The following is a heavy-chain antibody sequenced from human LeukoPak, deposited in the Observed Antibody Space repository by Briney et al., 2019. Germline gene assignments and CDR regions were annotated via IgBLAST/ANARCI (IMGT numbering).Heavy chain of an antibody. CDR1: GGSISSGDYY. V-gene: IGHV4-30-4*01. CDR2: IYYSGST. J-gene: IGHJ4*02. CDR3: ARGLYYYDSSGYYLFDY. D-gene: IGHD3-22*01. Sequence: SETLSLTCTVSGGSISSGDYYWSWIRQPPGKGLEWIGYIYYSGSTYYNPSLKSRVTISVDTSKNQFSLKLSSVTAADTAVYYCARGLYYYDSSGYYLFDYWGQGTLVTVFS.